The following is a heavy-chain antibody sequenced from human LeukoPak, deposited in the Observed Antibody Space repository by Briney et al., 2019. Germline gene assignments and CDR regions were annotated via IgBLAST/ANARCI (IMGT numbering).Heavy chain of an antibody. CDR2: ISAYNGNT. Sequence: ASVKVSCKASGYTFTSYDISWVRQAPGQGLEWMGWISAYNGNTNYAQKLQGSVTMTTDTSTSTAYMELRSLRSDDTAVYYCARDRAWFGELPSQLWGQGTLVTVSS. D-gene: IGHD3-10*01. CDR1: GYTFTSYD. V-gene: IGHV1-18*04. CDR3: ARDRAWFGELPSQL. J-gene: IGHJ4*02.